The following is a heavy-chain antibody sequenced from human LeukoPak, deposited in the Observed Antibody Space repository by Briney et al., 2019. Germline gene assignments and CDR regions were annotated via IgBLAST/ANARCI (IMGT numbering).Heavy chain of an antibody. V-gene: IGHV1-69*06. Sequence: SVKVSCKASRGTFSSYAISWVRQAPGQGLEWMGGIIPIFGTANYAQKFQGRVTITADKSTSTAYMELSSLRSEDTAVYYCARHMGIYGGNYWLDYWGQGTLVTVSS. CDR3: ARHMGIYGGNYWLDY. CDR2: IIPIFGTA. CDR1: RGTFSSYA. D-gene: IGHD4-23*01. J-gene: IGHJ4*02.